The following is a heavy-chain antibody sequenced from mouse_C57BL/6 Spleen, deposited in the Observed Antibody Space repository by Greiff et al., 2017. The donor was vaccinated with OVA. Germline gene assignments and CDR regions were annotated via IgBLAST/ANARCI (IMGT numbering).Heavy chain of an antibody. CDR1: GYTFTSYW. Sequence: VQLQQPGAELVMPGASVKLSCKASGYTFTSYWMHWVKQRPGQGLEWIGEIDPSDSYTNYNQKFKGKSTLTVDKSSSTAYMPLSRLTSEDSAVYYCARSGYSYATDYWGPGTSVTVSS. D-gene: IGHD3-2*02. J-gene: IGHJ4*01. CDR2: IDPSDSYT. V-gene: IGHV1-69*01. CDR3: ARSGYSYATDY.